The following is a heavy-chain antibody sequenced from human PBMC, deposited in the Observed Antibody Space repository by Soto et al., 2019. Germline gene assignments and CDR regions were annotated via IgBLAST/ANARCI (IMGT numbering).Heavy chain of an antibody. CDR1: GGSFSGYY. V-gene: IGHV4-34*01. Sequence: QLQLQQWGAGPLRPLETLSLTCGVSGGSFSGYYWAWIRQSPAKGLQWIGEINDRGSINYNPSLKSRLSISVHTSKIHYSLTLRSVTAADTAVYYCARESHDILTGPPWVSDFDLWGRGTLVTVSS. CDR3: ARESHDILTGPPWVSDFDL. CDR2: INDRGSI. D-gene: IGHD3-9*01. J-gene: IGHJ2*01.